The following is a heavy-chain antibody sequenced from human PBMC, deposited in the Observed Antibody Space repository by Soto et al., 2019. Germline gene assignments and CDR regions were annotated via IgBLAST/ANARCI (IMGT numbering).Heavy chain of an antibody. CDR1: GFTFSSYG. V-gene: IGHV3-33*01. Sequence: QVQLVESGGGVVQPGRSLRLSCAASGFTFSSYGMHWVRQAPGKGLEWVAVIWYGGGNKYYADSVKGRFTISRDTSKNTLYLQMNSLRAEDTAVYYCARGPKYSSGWYYFDFWGQGTLVTVSS. J-gene: IGHJ4*02. D-gene: IGHD6-19*01. CDR2: IWYGGGNK. CDR3: ARGPKYSSGWYYFDF.